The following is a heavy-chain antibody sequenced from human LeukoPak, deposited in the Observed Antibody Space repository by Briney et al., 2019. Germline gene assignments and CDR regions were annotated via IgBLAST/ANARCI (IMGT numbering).Heavy chain of an antibody. CDR3: AADLAYCGGDCYFDDAFDI. D-gene: IGHD2-21*02. CDR2: IVVGSGNT. Sequence: SVKVSCKASGFTFTSSAMQWVRQAPGQRLEWIGWIVVGSGNTNYAQKFQERVAITRDMSTSTAYMELSSLRSEDTAVYYCAADLAYCGGDCYFDDAFDIWGQGTMVTVSS. CDR1: GFTFTSSA. V-gene: IGHV1-58*02. J-gene: IGHJ3*02.